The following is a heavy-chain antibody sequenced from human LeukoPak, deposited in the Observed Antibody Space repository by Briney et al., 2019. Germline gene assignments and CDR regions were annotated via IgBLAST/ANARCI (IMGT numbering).Heavy chain of an antibody. CDR3: ARDVAAAAGSYFDY. J-gene: IGHJ4*02. CDR1: GYTFTSYD. CDR2: MNPNSGNT. Sequence: ASVKVSCKASGYTFTSYDINWVRQATGQGLEWMGWMNPNSGNTGYAQKFQGRVTMTRNTSISTAHMELSSLRSEDTAVYYCARDVAAAAGSYFDYWGQGTLVTVSS. D-gene: IGHD2-15*01. V-gene: IGHV1-8*01.